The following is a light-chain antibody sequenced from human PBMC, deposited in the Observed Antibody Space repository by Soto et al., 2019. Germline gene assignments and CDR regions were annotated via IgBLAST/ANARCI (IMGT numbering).Light chain of an antibody. CDR1: QSISSW. CDR2: KAS. Sequence: DIQMTQSPSSLSASVGDRVTITCRASQSISSWLAWYQQKPGKAPKLLIYKASTLESGVPSRFSGSGSGTEFTLTISSLQPDDFAIYYCQMYNSYSWTFGQGTKV. CDR3: QMYNSYSWT. V-gene: IGKV1-5*03. J-gene: IGKJ1*01.